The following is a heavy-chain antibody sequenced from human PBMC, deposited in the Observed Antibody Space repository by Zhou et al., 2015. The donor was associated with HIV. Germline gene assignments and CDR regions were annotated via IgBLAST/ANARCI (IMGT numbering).Heavy chain of an antibody. V-gene: IGHV1-69*12. CDR1: GGTFSSYA. J-gene: IGHJ3*02. Sequence: QVQLVQSGAEVKKPGSSVKVSCKASGGTFSSYAISWVRQAPGQGLEWMGGIIPIFGTANYAQKFQGRVTITADESTSTAYMELSSLRSEDTAVYYCARGGPITMIVVVTDDAFDIWGQGDNGHRLF. CDR2: IIPIFGTA. CDR3: ARGGPITMIVVVTDDAFDI. D-gene: IGHD3-22*01.